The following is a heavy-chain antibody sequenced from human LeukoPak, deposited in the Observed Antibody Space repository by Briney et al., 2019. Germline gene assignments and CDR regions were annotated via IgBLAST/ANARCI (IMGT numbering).Heavy chain of an antibody. Sequence: GGSLRLSCVASGFTFSSYGMHWVRQAPGKGLEWVAVIWYDGSNKYYADSVKGRFTISRDNSKNTLYLQMNSLRAEDTAVYYCAKISAVNYDILTGYPRQENTFDYWGQGTLVTVSS. CDR3: AKISAVNYDILTGYPRQENTFDY. V-gene: IGHV3-33*06. CDR2: IWYDGSNK. CDR1: GFTFSSYG. D-gene: IGHD3-9*01. J-gene: IGHJ4*02.